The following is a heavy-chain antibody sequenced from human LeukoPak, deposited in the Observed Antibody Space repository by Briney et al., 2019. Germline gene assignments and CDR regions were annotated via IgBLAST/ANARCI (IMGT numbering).Heavy chain of an antibody. J-gene: IGHJ6*02. CDR3: AKGATPYYYYGMDV. D-gene: IGHD5-24*01. CDR2: INSDGSWT. Sequence: GGSLRLSCAASGNYWMHWVRQAPGKGLVWVSHINSDGSWTSYADSVKGRFAISKDNAKNTLYLQMNSLRAEDTAVYYCAKGATPYYYYGMDVWGQGTTVTVSS. V-gene: IGHV3-74*01. CDR1: GNYW.